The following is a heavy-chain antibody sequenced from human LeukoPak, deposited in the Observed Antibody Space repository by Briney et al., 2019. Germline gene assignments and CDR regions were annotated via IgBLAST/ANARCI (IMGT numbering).Heavy chain of an antibody. D-gene: IGHD2-2*01. CDR3: ARGGSVVPAAISQ. Sequence: ASVKVSCKASGYTFTGYYIHWVRQAPGQGLEWMGWINPDRGVTNYAQKFQGRVTVTRDTSISTAYMELSRLRSDDTALYYCARGGSVVPAAISQWGQGTLVTVSS. CDR2: INPDRGVT. J-gene: IGHJ4*02. CDR1: GYTFTGYY. V-gene: IGHV1-2*02.